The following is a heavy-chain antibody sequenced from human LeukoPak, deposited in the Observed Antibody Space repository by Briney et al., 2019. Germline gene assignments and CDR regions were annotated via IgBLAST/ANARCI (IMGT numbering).Heavy chain of an antibody. J-gene: IGHJ4*02. Sequence: SETLSLTCTVSGGSISSYYWSWIRQPAGKGLEWIGRIYTSGSTNYNPSQKSPVTMSVDTSKNLFSLKLSSVTAADTAVYYCANQTPTYSNTFDYWGQGTLVTVSS. CDR2: IYTSGST. CDR1: GGSISSYY. D-gene: IGHD4-11*01. CDR3: ANQTPTYSNTFDY. V-gene: IGHV4-4*07.